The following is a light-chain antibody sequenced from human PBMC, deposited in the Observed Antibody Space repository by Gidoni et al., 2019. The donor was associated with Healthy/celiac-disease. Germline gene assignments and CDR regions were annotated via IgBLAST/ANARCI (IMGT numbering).Light chain of an antibody. CDR1: SSDVGGYNY. CDR3: SSYAGSNNLV. Sequence: QSALTPPPSASGSPGQSVTISCTGTSSDVGGYNYVSWYQQHPGKAPKLMIYEVSKRPSGVPDRFSCSKSGNTASLTVSGLQAEDEADYYCSSYAGSNNLVFGGGTKLTVL. CDR2: EVS. V-gene: IGLV2-8*01. J-gene: IGLJ2*01.